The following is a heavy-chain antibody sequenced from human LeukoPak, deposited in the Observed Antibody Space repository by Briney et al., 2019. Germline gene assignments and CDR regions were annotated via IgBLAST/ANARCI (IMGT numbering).Heavy chain of an antibody. V-gene: IGHV3-49*03. J-gene: IGHJ4*02. Sequence: GGSLRLSCTASGFAFGDYAMSWFRQAPGKGLEWVGFIRSKAYGGTTEYAASVKGRFTISRDDSKSIAYLQMNSLKTEDTAVYYCMRGDPTDSFGDGRDYWGQGTLVTVSS. CDR1: GFAFGDYA. D-gene: IGHD3-10*01. CDR2: IRSKAYGGTT. CDR3: MRGDPTDSFGDGRDY.